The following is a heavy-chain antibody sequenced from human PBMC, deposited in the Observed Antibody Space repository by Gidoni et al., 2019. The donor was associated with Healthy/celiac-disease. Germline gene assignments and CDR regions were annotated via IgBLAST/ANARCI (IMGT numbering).Heavy chain of an antibody. CDR1: GFPFDDYA. J-gene: IGHJ4*02. CDR2: ISWNSGSI. V-gene: IGHV3-9*01. D-gene: IGHD5-12*01. CDR3: AKKGKRWLQLGAFDY. Sequence: EVHLVESGGGWVQPGSSRRLSGTASGFPFDDYAMHWVRQAPGKGLEWVSGISWNSGSIGYADSVKGRFTISRDNAKNSLYLQMNSLRAEDTALYYCAKKGKRWLQLGAFDYWGQGTLVTVSS.